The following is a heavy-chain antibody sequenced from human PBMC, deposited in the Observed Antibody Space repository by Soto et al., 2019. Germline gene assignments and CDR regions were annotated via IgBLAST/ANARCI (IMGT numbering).Heavy chain of an antibody. CDR3: ARGGGWRWTPT. J-gene: IGHJ4*02. CDR2: ITPGGSA. Sequence: NPSETLSLTCVVYGGSLSGYYWSWIRQLPGKGLEWIGEITPGGSAAYHPSLRRRVTISLDTSNNQISLELNLVTAADTGIYYCARGGGWRWTPTWGQGTLVTVSS. CDR1: GGSLSGYY. V-gene: IGHV4-34*01. D-gene: IGHD3-3*01.